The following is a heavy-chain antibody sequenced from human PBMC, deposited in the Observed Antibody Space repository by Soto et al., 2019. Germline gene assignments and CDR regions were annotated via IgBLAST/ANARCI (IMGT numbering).Heavy chain of an antibody. J-gene: IGHJ4*02. CDR3: ATRRRQWLVPYDY. CDR1: GGTFSSYA. CDR2: IIPIFGTA. V-gene: IGHV1-69*12. Sequence: QVQLVQSGAEVKKPGSSVNVSCKASGGTFSSYAISWVRQAPGQGLEWMGGIIPIFGTANYAQKCQGRVTITADESTSTAYMELSSLRSEDTAVYYCATRRRQWLVPYDYWGQGTLVTVSS. D-gene: IGHD6-19*01.